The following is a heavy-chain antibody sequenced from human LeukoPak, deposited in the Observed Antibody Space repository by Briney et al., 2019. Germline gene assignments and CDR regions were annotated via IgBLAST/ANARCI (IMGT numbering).Heavy chain of an antibody. CDR1: GFTVSNNC. CDR3: ARGREGEEFDY. V-gene: IGHV3-66*01. D-gene: IGHD3-16*01. CDR2: IHSGGST. Sequence: GGSLRLSCAASGFTVSNNCMNWVRQAPGKGLEWVSVIHSGGSTYYADSVKGRFFISRDNSKNTLYVQMNTLRAEDTAVYYCARGREGEEFDYWGQGTLVTVSS. J-gene: IGHJ4*02.